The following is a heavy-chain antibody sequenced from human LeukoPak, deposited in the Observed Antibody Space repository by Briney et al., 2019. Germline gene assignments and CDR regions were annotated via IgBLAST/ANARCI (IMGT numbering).Heavy chain of an antibody. CDR3: AKDQRFGELFLNFDY. CDR2: ISGSGGST. D-gene: IGHD3-10*01. V-gene: IGHV3-23*01. CDR1: GFTFSSYA. J-gene: IGHJ4*02. Sequence: PGGSLRLSCAASGFTFSSYAMSWVRQAPGKGLEWVSAISGSGGSTYYADSVKGRFTTSRDNSKNTLYLQMNSLRAEDTAVYYCAKDQRFGELFLNFDYWGQGTLVTVSS.